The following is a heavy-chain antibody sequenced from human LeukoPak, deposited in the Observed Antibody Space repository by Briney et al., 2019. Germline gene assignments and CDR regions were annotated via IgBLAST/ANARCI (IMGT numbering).Heavy chain of an antibody. CDR3: ARDPGIVVAGGFPSAL. Sequence: SVKVSCKASGGTFSSYAISWVRQAPGQGLEWMGGIIPIFGTANYAQKFQGRVTITADESTSTAYMELSSLRSEDTAVYYCARDPGIVVAGGFPSALWGQGTLVIVSS. V-gene: IGHV1-69*13. CDR2: IIPIFGTA. D-gene: IGHD6-19*01. J-gene: IGHJ4*02. CDR1: GGTFSSYA.